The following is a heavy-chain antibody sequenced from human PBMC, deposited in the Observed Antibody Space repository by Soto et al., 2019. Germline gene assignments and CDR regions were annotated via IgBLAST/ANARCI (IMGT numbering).Heavy chain of an antibody. J-gene: IGHJ3*02. Sequence: GASVKVSCKASGYTFTSYGISWVRQAPGQGLEWMGWISAYNGNTNYAQKLQGRVTMTTDTSTSTAHMELRSLRSDDTAVYYCARGTGIAAAGTWPLIWGQGTMVTVSS. V-gene: IGHV1-18*01. CDR1: GYTFTSYG. CDR2: ISAYNGNT. CDR3: ARGTGIAAAGTWPLI. D-gene: IGHD6-13*01.